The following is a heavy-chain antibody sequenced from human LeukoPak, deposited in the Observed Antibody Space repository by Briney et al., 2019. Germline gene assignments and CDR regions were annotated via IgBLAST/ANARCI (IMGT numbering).Heavy chain of an antibody. Sequence: GGSLRLSCAASGFTFSSYAMSWVRQAPGKGLEWVSAISGSGGSTYYADSVKGRFTISRDNSKNTLYLQMNSLRAEDTAVYYCAKVGRNSSSPSGRLYYYYYYGMDVWGQGTTVTVSS. V-gene: IGHV3-23*01. CDR3: AKVGRNSSSPSGRLYYYYYYGMDV. J-gene: IGHJ6*02. CDR1: GFTFSSYA. CDR2: ISGSGGST. D-gene: IGHD6-13*01.